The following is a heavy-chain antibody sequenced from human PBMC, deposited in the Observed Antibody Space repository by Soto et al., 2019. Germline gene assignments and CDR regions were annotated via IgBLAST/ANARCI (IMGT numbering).Heavy chain of an antibody. V-gene: IGHV3-23*01. CDR2: IDGSGGTT. D-gene: IGHD3-10*01. J-gene: IGHJ5*02. CDR3: AKNSGWFNA. Sequence: GGSLRLSCAASGFPFSSTDMTWVRQAPGKGLDWVSTIDGSGGTTYYADSVKGRFTISRDNSMNTVYLQMNSLRADDTALYYCAKNSGWFNAWGQGALVTVSS. CDR1: GFPFSSTD.